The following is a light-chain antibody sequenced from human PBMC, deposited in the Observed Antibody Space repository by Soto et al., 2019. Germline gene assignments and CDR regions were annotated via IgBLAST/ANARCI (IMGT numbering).Light chain of an antibody. CDR1: SSDVGGYNY. CDR2: EVN. Sequence: QSALTQPPSASGSPGQSVTISCTGTSSDVGGYNYVSWYQQHPGKAPKLMIYEVNNRPSGVPDRFSGSKSGNTASLTVSGLHDAEDAAYYCSSYEGNYNFFFVFGAGTKVTVL. CDR3: SSYEGNYNFFFV. V-gene: IGLV2-8*01. J-gene: IGLJ1*01.